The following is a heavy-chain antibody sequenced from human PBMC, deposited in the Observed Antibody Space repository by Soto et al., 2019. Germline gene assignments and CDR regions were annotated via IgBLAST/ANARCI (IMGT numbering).Heavy chain of an antibody. CDR1: GFTFGDYA. J-gene: IGHJ6*03. V-gene: IGHV3-49*03. CDR2: IRSKAYGGTT. D-gene: IGHD3-3*01. Sequence: GGSLRLSCTASGFTFGDYAMSWFRQAPGKGLEWVGFIRSKAYGGTTEYAASVKGRFTISRDDSKSIAYLQMNSLKTEDTAVYYCFGGVDFWSGYSIFRPYYMDVWGKGTTVTVSS. CDR3: FGGVDFWSGYSIFRPYYMDV.